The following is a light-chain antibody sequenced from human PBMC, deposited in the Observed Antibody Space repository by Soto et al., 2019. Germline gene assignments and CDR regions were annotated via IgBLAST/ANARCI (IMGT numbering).Light chain of an antibody. Sequence: DVQLTQYPSSLSASVGDNVTITCQANQFINYYLSWYQQKPGKAPHLLIYGASNLQSGVPSRFSGRGSQTDFSLTISSLQPEDLATYYCHQSYSSWTFGQGTKVEIK. CDR2: GAS. CDR1: QFINYY. V-gene: IGKV1-39*01. J-gene: IGKJ1*01. CDR3: HQSYSSWT.